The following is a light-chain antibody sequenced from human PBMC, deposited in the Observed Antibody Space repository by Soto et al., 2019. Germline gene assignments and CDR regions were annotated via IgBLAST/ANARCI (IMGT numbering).Light chain of an antibody. J-gene: IGKJ4*01. CDR3: QQYHSFSPEGLT. Sequence: DIQMTQSPSTLSASVGERVTITCRASQTINTWLAWYQHKPGKAPILLIYDASTLQTGVPSRFSGYSSGTEFTLTISSLQPDDLATYFCQQYHSFSPEGLTFGGGTKVEL. CDR2: DAS. CDR1: QTINTW. V-gene: IGKV1-5*01.